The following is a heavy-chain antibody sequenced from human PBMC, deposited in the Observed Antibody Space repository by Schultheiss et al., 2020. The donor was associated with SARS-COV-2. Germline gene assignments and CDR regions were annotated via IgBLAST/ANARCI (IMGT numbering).Heavy chain of an antibody. V-gene: IGHV2-5*01. CDR3: AHVWAPAPDAFDI. D-gene: IGHD7-27*01. Sequence: LTCAVSGGSISSGGYSWSWIRQPPGKALEWLALIYWNDDKRYSPSLKSRLTITKDTSKNQVVLTMTNMDPVDTATYYCAHVWAPAPDAFDIWGQGTMVTVSS. CDR1: GGSISSGGYS. CDR2: IYWNDDK. J-gene: IGHJ3*02.